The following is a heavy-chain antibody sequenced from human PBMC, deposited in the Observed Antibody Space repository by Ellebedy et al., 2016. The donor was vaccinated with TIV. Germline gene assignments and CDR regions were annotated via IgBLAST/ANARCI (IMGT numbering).Heavy chain of an antibody. D-gene: IGHD7-27*01. Sequence: AASVKVSCKASGYTFTSYGISWVRQAPGQGLEWMGWISAYNGNTNYAQKFQGRAPMTTDASTNTANLELMSLNSDDTAVYYCGRELGMGRGAMDVWGQGTTVTVSS. V-gene: IGHV1-18*04. J-gene: IGHJ6*02. CDR3: GRELGMGRGAMDV. CDR2: ISAYNGNT. CDR1: GYTFTSYG.